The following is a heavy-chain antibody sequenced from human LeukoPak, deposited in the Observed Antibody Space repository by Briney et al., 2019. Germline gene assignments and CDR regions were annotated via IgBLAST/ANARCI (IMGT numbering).Heavy chain of an antibody. CDR2: ISSNGGST. V-gene: IGHV3-64*01. CDR1: GFTFSSYA. CDR3: ARTVTSYYFDY. Sequence: GGSLRLSCAASGFTFSSYAMSWVRQAPGKGLEFVSAISSNGGSTYYANSVKGRFTISRDNSKNTLYLLMGSLRAEDMAVYYCARTVTSYYFDYWGQGTLVTVSS. J-gene: IGHJ4*02. D-gene: IGHD4-17*01.